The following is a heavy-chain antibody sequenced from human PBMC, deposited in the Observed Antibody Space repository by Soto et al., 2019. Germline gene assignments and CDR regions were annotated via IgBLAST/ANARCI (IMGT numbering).Heavy chain of an antibody. D-gene: IGHD2-2*01. Sequence: ASVKVSCKVSGYTLTELSMHWVRQAPGKGLEWMGGFDPEDGETIYAQKFQGRVTRTEDTSTDTAYMELSSLRSEDTAVYYCATLYLPIVPAAIYADYWGQGTLVTVSS. J-gene: IGHJ4*02. CDR2: FDPEDGET. CDR1: GYTLTELS. V-gene: IGHV1-24*01. CDR3: ATLYLPIVPAAIYADY.